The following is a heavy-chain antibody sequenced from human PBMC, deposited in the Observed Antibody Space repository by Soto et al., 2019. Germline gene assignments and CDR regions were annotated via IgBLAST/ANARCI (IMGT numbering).Heavy chain of an antibody. CDR3: AKDRYSSGLVPRFFDY. V-gene: IGHV3-9*01. Sequence: PGGSLRLSCAASGFTFDDYAMHWVRQAPGKGLEWVSGISWYSGNIGYADSVKGRFTISRDNAKNSLYLQMNSLRAEDTALYYCAKDRYSSGLVPRFFDYWGQGTLVTVSS. J-gene: IGHJ4*02. CDR2: ISWYSGNI. D-gene: IGHD6-19*01. CDR1: GFTFDDYA.